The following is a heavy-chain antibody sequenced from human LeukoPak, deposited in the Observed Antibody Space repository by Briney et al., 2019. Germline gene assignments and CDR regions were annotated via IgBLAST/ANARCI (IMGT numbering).Heavy chain of an antibody. Sequence: GSLRLSCAASGFALSSHWMTWVRQVPGRGPEWEANVNRDGSETYYLDSVKGRFTISKDNAKNSLYLQMNSLRAEDTALYHCARNNGMDVWGQGTTVIVSS. CDR2: VNRDGSET. V-gene: IGHV3-7*03. CDR3: ARNNGMDV. CDR1: GFALSSHW. J-gene: IGHJ6*02.